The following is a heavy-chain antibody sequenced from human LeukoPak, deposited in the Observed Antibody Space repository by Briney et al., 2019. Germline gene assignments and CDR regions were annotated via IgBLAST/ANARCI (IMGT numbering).Heavy chain of an antibody. J-gene: IGHJ4*02. CDR3: ATALPFRIDY. D-gene: IGHD2/OR15-2a*01. CDR2: FYHSGST. CDR1: GGFNTHYY. V-gene: IGHV4-59*12. Sequence: SETLSLTCSVSGGFNTHYYWSWIRQPPGKGLEWIGYFYHSGSTNYNPSLKSRVTISVDTSKNHFSLKLSSVTAADTAVYYCATALPFRIDYWGQGTLVTVSS.